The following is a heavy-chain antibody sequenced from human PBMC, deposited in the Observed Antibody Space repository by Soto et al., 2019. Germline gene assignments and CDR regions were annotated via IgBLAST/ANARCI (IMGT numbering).Heavy chain of an antibody. V-gene: IGHV1-69*13. D-gene: IGHD2-8*02. CDR1: GYSFNTYA. CDR2: IIPIFGTA. Sequence: SVKVSCKASGYSFNTYAISWVRQAPGQGLEWMGGIIPIFGTANYAQKFQGRVTITADESTSTAYMELSSLRSEDTAVYYCARDGGVNADSYYEYGMDVWGQGTTVTVSS. CDR3: ARDGGVNADSYYEYGMDV. J-gene: IGHJ6*02.